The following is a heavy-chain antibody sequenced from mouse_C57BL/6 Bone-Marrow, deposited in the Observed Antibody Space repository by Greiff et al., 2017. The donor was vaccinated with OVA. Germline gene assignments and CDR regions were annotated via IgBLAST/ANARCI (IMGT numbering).Heavy chain of an antibody. CDR2: ISSGSSTI. D-gene: IGHD1-1*01. V-gene: IGHV5-17*01. Sequence: EVHLVESGGGLVKPGGSLKLSCAASGFTFSDYGMHWVRQAPEKGLEWVAYISSGSSTIYYADTVKGRFTISRDNAKNTLFLQMTSLRSEDTAMYYCAREAFITTAHFDYWGQGTTLTVSS. CDR1: GFTFSDYG. J-gene: IGHJ2*01. CDR3: AREAFITTAHFDY.